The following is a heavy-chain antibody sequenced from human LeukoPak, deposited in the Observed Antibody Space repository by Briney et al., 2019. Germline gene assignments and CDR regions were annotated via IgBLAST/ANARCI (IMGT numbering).Heavy chain of an antibody. V-gene: IGHV4-39*01. J-gene: IGHJ4*02. CDR1: GGSISSSSYY. CDR2: IYYSGST. D-gene: IGHD1-26*01. CDR3: ARSPESFHVDY. Sequence: SETLSLTCTVSGGSISSSSYYWGWIRQPPGKGLEWIGSIYYSGSTYYNPSLKSRVTISVDTSKNQFSLKLSSVTAADTAVYYCARSPESFHVDYWGQGTLVTVSS.